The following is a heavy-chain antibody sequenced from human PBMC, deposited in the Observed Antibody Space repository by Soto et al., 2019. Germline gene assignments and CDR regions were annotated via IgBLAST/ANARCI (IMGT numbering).Heavy chain of an antibody. Sequence: QVQLVQSGAEVKKPGASVKVSCKASGYTFTSHGISWVRQAPGQGLEWMAWITPSNGDTNYAQKHLGRVTVTTDTSTSTDYMELRSLRSEDTAVYFCARMVRGSNIDYYYYMDVWGKGTTVTVSS. V-gene: IGHV1-18*01. D-gene: IGHD3-10*01. CDR2: ITPSNGDT. CDR1: GYTFTSHG. J-gene: IGHJ6*03. CDR3: ARMVRGSNIDYYYYMDV.